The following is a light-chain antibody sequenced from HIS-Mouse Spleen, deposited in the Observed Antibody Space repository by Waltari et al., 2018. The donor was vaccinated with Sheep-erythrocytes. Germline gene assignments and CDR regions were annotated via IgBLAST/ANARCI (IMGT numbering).Light chain of an antibody. V-gene: IGKV1-5*03. Sequence: DIQMTQSPSTLSASVGDRVTITCRARQGISSWLAWYQQKPGKAPTLLIYKASSLESGVPSRCSDSGSGTEFTLTISSLQPDDFATYYCQQYNSYPWTFGQGTKVEIK. J-gene: IGKJ1*01. CDR2: KAS. CDR3: QQYNSYPWT. CDR1: QGISSW.